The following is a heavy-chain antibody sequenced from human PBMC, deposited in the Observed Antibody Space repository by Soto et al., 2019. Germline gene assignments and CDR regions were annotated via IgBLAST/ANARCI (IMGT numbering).Heavy chain of an antibody. D-gene: IGHD2-2*01. Sequence: QVQLVQSGPEMKKPGASVKVSCKGFGYSFMKYGINWVRQAPGQGLEWVGWISPYSGYTHSAQKFHGRLTLTTDTAARTAYMELRILRSADTALYYCAREASVLIPAAQPSRFDSWGQGTLVTVSS. CDR3: AREASVLIPAAQPSRFDS. V-gene: IGHV1-18*01. J-gene: IGHJ4*02. CDR2: ISPYSGYT. CDR1: GYSFMKYG.